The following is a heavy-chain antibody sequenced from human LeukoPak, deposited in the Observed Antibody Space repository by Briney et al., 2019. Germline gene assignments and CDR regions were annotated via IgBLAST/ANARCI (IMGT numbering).Heavy chain of an antibody. J-gene: IGHJ4*02. V-gene: IGHV3-23*01. Sequence: GGSLRLSCAASGFTFSSYAMSWVRQAPGKGLEWVSANSGSGGSTYYADSVKGRFTISRDHSKNTLYLQMNSLRAEDTAVYYCATAETSGYSYGLDYWGQGTLVTVSS. CDR1: GFTFSSYA. D-gene: IGHD5-18*01. CDR3: ATAETSGYSYGLDY. CDR2: NSGSGGST.